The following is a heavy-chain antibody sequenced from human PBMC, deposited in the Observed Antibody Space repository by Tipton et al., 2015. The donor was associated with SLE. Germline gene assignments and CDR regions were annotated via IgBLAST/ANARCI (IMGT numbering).Heavy chain of an antibody. CDR2: VYSSGSA. CDR1: GDSITSYY. V-gene: IGHV4-4*07. J-gene: IGHJ4*02. Sequence: TLSLTCSVSGDSITSYYWSWFRQSTGRGLEWIGRVYSSGSANYNPALISRVSMSVDISKNQFFLTLRSVTAADTAVYLCARGGVDWGQGTLVTVSS. CDR3: ARGGVD. D-gene: IGHD1-26*01.